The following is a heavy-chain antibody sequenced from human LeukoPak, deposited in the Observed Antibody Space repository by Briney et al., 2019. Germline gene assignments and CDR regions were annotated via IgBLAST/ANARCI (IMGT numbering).Heavy chain of an antibody. CDR1: GGTFSSYA. J-gene: IGHJ4*02. V-gene: IGHV1-69*04. D-gene: IGHD6-13*01. CDR2: IIPILGIA. Sequence: GASVKVSCKASGGTFSSYAISWLRQAPGQGLEWMGRIIPILGIANYAQKFQGRVTITADKSTSTAYMELSSLRSEDTAVYYCAFGYYSNWYGVDYWGQGTLVTVSS. CDR3: AFGYYSNWYGVDY.